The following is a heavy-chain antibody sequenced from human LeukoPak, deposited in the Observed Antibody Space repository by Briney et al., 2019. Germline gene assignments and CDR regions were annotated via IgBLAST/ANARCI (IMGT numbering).Heavy chain of an antibody. V-gene: IGHV3-7*01. Sequence: GGSLRLSCAASGFTFSRHWMTWVRQAPGKGLEWVAHIKQDGSEKYYVDSVKGRFTISRDNAKNSLYLQMNSLRAEDTAVYYCARDLGYYDSSGYYSSWGQGTLVTVSS. CDR3: ARDLGYYDSSGYYSS. CDR2: IKQDGSEK. J-gene: IGHJ4*02. CDR1: GFTFSRHW. D-gene: IGHD3-22*01.